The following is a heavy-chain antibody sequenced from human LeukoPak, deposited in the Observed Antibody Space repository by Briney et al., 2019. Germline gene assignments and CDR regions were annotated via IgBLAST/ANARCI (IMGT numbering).Heavy chain of an antibody. Sequence: GASVKVSCKVSGYTLTELSMHRVRQAPGKGLEWMGGFDPEDGETIYAQKFQGRVTMTEGTSTDTAYMELSSLRSEDTAVYYCATVFPPGGALVDYWGQGTLVTVSS. CDR1: GYTLTELS. J-gene: IGHJ4*02. D-gene: IGHD3-16*01. CDR2: FDPEDGET. CDR3: ATVFPPGGALVDY. V-gene: IGHV1-24*01.